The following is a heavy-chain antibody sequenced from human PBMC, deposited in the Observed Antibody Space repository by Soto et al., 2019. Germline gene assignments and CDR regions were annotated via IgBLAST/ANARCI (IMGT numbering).Heavy chain of an antibody. CDR2: IKQDGSEK. J-gene: IGHJ4*02. D-gene: IGHD3-16*01. CDR1: GFTFSTFW. CDR3: AGGRGDDY. Sequence: EVQLVESGGGLVQPDGSLRLSCAASGFTFSTFWMSWVRQAPGKGLEWVANIKQDGSEKYYVDSVKGRFTISRDTDKNSLYLQMNSVRVEDTAVYDCAGGRGDDYWCQGTLVTVSS. V-gene: IGHV3-7*01.